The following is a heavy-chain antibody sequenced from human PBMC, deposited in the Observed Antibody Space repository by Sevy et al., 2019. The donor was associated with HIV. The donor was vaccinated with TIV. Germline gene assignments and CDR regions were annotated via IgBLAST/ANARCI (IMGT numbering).Heavy chain of an antibody. Sequence: GGSLRLSCAASGFTFNKYSMSWVRQPPGKGLEWVATLSFGCGEINYADSGKGRFTISRDNSKNSFYLQMNNLRAGDTALYFWAREGCTKPHDYWGQGTLVTVSS. J-gene: IGHJ4*02. CDR3: AREGCTKPHDY. D-gene: IGHD2-8*01. CDR1: GFTFNKYS. CDR2: LSFGCGEI. V-gene: IGHV3-23*01.